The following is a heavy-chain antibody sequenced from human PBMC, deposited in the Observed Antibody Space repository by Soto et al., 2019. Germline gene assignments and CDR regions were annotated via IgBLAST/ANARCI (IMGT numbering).Heavy chain of an antibody. D-gene: IGHD3-3*01. CDR2: CSTYNGNT. V-gene: IGHV1-18*01. J-gene: IGHJ6*03. CDR1: GYTLSNYG. CDR3: VRDHHDFFSDYHYYHMDV. Sequence: QAPLVQSGAEMKKPGASVKVSCKASGYTLSNYGISWVRQAPGQGLEWMGWCSTYNGNTKYAKKFQGRVTMTTDTVTSTAYMELRSLRSDDTAVYYCVRDHHDFFSDYHYYHMDVWGKGTTVTVSS.